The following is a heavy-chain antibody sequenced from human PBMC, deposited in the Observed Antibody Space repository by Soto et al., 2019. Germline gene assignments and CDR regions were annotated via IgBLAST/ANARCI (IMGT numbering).Heavy chain of an antibody. CDR2: IDHSGST. D-gene: IGHD3-22*01. CDR3: ARAYSSGYYFRLDP. V-gene: IGHV4-34*01. J-gene: IGHJ5*02. Sequence: SETLSLTCAVYGGSFSGYYWSWIRQPPGKGLEWIGEIDHSGSTNYNPSLKSRVTISVDTSKNQFSLKLSSVTAADTAVYYCARAYSSGYYFRLDPWGQGTLVTVSS. CDR1: GGSFSGYY.